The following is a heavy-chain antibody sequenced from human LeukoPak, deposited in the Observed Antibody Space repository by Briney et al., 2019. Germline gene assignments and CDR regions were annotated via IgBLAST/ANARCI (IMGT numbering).Heavy chain of an antibody. CDR2: IYPGDSET. D-gene: IGHD5-18*01. CDR1: GYSFTSYW. V-gene: IGHV5-51*01. Sequence: GESLKISCKGSGYSFTSYWIGWVRQMPGKGLEWMGIIYPGDSETRYSPSFQGQVTISADKSISTAYLQWSSLKASDTAMYYCARLGNVDTAMVNWFDPWGQGTLVTVSS. J-gene: IGHJ5*02. CDR3: ARLGNVDTAMVNWFDP.